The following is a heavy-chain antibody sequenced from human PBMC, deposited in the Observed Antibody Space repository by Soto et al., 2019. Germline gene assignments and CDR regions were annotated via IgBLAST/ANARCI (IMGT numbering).Heavy chain of an antibody. CDR1: GFSLRSSGVG. CDR3: AHRQSSVINFDC. J-gene: IGHJ4*02. D-gene: IGHD2-21*01. Sequence: QITLKESGPTLVKPTQTLTLTCTFSGFSLRSSGVGVGWIRQPPGKALEWLALIYWDDDKRYSPSLKNRLTITKDTSKHQVVLTKTNMYPLDTATYSCAHRQSSVINFDCWRQGTLVTVSS. CDR2: IYWDDDK. V-gene: IGHV2-5*02.